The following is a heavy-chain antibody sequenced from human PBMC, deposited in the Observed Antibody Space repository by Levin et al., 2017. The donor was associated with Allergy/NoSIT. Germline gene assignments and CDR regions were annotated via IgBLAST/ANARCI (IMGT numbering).Heavy chain of an antibody. CDR1: GFTVSSNY. CDR3: ARLDFWSGYYSDY. V-gene: IGHV3-66*04. Sequence: ETLSLTCAASGFTVSSNYMSWVRQAPGKGLEWVSVIYSGGSTYYADSVKGRFTISRDNSKNTLYLQMNSLRAEDTAVYYCARLDFWSGYYSDYWGQGTLVTVSS. J-gene: IGHJ4*02. D-gene: IGHD3-3*01. CDR2: IYSGGST.